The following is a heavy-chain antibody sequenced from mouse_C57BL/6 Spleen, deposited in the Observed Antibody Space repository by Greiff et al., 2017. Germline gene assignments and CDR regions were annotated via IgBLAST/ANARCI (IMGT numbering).Heavy chain of an antibody. J-gene: IGHJ2*01. CDR1: GYTFTSYW. CDR3: ARSGYYYGSSYGYFDS. Sequence: QVQLQQSGAELVRPGTSVKLSCKASGYTFTSYWMHWVKQRPGQGLEWIGVIDPSDSYTNYNQKFKGKATLTVDTSSSTAYMQLSSLTSEDSAVYYCARSGYYYGSSYGYFDSWGQGTTLSVSS. D-gene: IGHD1-1*01. V-gene: IGHV1-59*01. CDR2: IDPSDSYT.